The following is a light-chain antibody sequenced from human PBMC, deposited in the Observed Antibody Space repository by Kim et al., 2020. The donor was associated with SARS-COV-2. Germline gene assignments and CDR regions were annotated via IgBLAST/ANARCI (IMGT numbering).Light chain of an antibody. CDR1: QGISNS. Sequence: DIQMSQSPSSLSASVGDRVTITCRASQGISNSLAWYQQKPGKVPKLLIYTASTLQSGVPSRFTGSGSGTYFTLTITSLQPEDVATYYCQNYNSAPITFGQGTRLEIK. CDR2: TAS. V-gene: IGKV1-27*01. CDR3: QNYNSAPIT. J-gene: IGKJ5*01.